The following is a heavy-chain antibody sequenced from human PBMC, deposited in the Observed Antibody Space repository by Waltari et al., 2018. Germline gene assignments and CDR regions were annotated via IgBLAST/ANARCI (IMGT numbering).Heavy chain of an antibody. Sequence: QVQLQESGPGLVKPSETLSLTCTVSGGSISSHYWSWIRQPPGKGLEWIGYIYYSGSTNYNPSLKSRVTISVDTSKNQFSLKLSSVTAADTAVYYCARSKNIPDDYFDYWGQGTLVTVSS. J-gene: IGHJ4*02. D-gene: IGHD4-4*01. V-gene: IGHV4-59*11. CDR3: ARSKNIPDDYFDY. CDR1: GGSISSHY. CDR2: IYYSGST.